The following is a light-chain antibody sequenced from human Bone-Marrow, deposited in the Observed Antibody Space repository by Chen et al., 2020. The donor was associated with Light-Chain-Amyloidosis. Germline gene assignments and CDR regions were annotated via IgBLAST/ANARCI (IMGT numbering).Light chain of an antibody. V-gene: IGKV3-11*01. Sequence: EVVLPQPPATLSLSPGERATLSCRASQTISNHLVWYQQKPGQVPRLLIYGASTRATGIPARFSGSGSGTDFTLSISSLEAEDFAVYYCQHRGGWPPLSFGGWTKIEIK. CDR1: QTISNH. J-gene: IGKJ4*01. CDR2: GAS. CDR3: QHRGGWPPLS.